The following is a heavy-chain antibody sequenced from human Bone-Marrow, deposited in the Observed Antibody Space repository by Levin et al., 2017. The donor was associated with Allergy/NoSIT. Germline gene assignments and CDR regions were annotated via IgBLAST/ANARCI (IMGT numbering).Heavy chain of an antibody. CDR1: GGFISSGIW. J-gene: IGHJ3*02. CDR2: ISQSGNT. D-gene: IGHD2-21*02. V-gene: IGHV4-4*02. CDR3: ARVKVTVVETTILPDAFDI. Sequence: SETLSLTCAVSGGFISSGIWWSWVRQPPGEGLEWIGEISQSGNTNYNPSLKSRVTMSIDKSKSQFSLKVNSVTAADTAVYYCARVKVTVVETTILPDAFDIWGQGAMVTVSS.